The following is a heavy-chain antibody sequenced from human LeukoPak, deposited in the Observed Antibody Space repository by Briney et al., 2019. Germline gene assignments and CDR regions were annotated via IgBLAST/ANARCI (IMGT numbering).Heavy chain of an antibody. CDR1: GFTFSNYA. CDR2: ISGSGGST. V-gene: IGHV3-23*01. D-gene: IGHD2-21*02. CDR3: ATAYCGGDCYSNDY. Sequence: GGSLRLSCAASGFTFSNYAMNWVRQAPGKGLEWVSAISGSGGSTYYADSVKGRFTISRDNSKNTLYLQMNSLRAEDTAVYYCATAYCGGDCYSNDYWGQGTLVTVSS. J-gene: IGHJ4*02.